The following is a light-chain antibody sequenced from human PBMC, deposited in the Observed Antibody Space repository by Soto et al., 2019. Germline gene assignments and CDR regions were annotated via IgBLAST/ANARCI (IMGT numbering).Light chain of an antibody. Sequence: EIVMTQSPATLSVSPGERATLSCRASQSVSSYLAWYQQKPGQAPRLLIYDASNRATGIPARFSGSGSGTDFTLTISSLEPEDFAVYYCQQRSNWPLTFGQGTRLVIK. CDR2: DAS. CDR3: QQRSNWPLT. J-gene: IGKJ5*01. CDR1: QSVSSY. V-gene: IGKV3-11*01.